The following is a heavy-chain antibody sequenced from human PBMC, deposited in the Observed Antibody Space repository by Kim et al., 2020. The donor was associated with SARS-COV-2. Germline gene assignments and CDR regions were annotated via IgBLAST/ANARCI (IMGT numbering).Heavy chain of an antibody. V-gene: IGHV1-69*13. J-gene: IGHJ3*02. CDR1: GGSFSHYD. CDR3: ARDYDDGVVIYALDI. Sequence: SVKVSCKASGGSFSHYDFNWVRQAPGQGLEWMGGIIPISATLNYAQQFQGRLTITADESTKTVYMELSSLRSEDTAFYYCARDYDDGVVIYALDIWGPGTMVIVSS. D-gene: IGHD2-21*01. CDR2: IIPISATL.